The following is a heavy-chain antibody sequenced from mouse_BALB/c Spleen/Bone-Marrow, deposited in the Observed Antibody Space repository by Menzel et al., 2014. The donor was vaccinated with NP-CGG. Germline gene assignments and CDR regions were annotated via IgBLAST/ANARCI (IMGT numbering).Heavy chain of an antibody. V-gene: IGHV5-6*01. J-gene: IGHJ3*01. CDR2: IRSGGSYT. D-gene: IGHD2-10*01. Sequence: EVQLVESGGDLVKPGGSLKLSCAASGFTFSSYGMSWVRPTPDKRLEWVATIRSGGSYTYYPDSVKGRFTISRDNAKNTLYLQMSSLKSEDTAMYYCARGGGAYYGNYWFADWGQGTLVTVSA. CDR1: GFTFSSYG. CDR3: ARGGGAYYGNYWFAD.